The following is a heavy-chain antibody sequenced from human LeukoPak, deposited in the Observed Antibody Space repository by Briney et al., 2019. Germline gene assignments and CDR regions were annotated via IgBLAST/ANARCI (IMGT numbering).Heavy chain of an antibody. CDR1: GGTFSSYA. V-gene: IGHV1-69*13. CDR2: IIPIFGTA. J-gene: IGHJ4*02. D-gene: IGHD3-22*01. Sequence: GASVKVSCKASGGTFSSYAISWVRQAPGQGLEWMGVIIPIFGTAHYAHNFQGRVTITADESTSKAYMELSSLRSKDTDVYYCASPPFYDSSGYWSGFDYWGQGTLVTVSS. CDR3: ASPPFYDSSGYWSGFDY.